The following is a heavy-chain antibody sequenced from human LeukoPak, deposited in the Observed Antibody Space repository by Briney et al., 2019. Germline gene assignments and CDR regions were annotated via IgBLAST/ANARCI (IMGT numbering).Heavy chain of an antibody. V-gene: IGHV3-23*01. CDR3: AKWKYSNSGIDDY. Sequence: GGSLRLSCATSGFTFSSYAMSWVRQVPGKGLEWVSVISGSGDNTYYADSVKGRFTISRDNSKNMLYLQMNSLRAEDTAVYYCAKWKYSNSGIDDYWGQGTLVTVSS. D-gene: IGHD6-6*01. CDR2: ISGSGDNT. J-gene: IGHJ4*02. CDR1: GFTFSSYA.